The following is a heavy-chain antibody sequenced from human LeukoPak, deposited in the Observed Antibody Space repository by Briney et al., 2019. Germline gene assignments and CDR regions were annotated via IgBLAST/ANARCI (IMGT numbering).Heavy chain of an antibody. Sequence: GRSLRLSCAASGFTFSSYGMHWVRQAPGKGLEWVAVISYDGSNKYYADSVKGRFTISRDNSKNTLYLQMNSLRAEDTAVYYCAKDPGTDPYYYYGMDVWGQGTTVTVSS. J-gene: IGHJ6*02. V-gene: IGHV3-30*18. CDR1: GFTFSSYG. CDR3: AKDPGTDPYYYYGMDV. CDR2: ISYDGSNK.